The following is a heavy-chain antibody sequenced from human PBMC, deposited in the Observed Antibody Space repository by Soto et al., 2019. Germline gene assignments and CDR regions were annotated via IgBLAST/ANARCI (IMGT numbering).Heavy chain of an antibody. J-gene: IGHJ4*02. CDR3: AREVLNGDPRGADY. CDR2: IYYSGST. D-gene: IGHD4-17*01. CDR1: GGSISSGGYY. V-gene: IGHV4-31*03. Sequence: QVQLQESGPGLVKPSQTLSLTCTVSGGSISSGGYYWSWIRQHPGKGLEWIGYIYYSGSTYYNPSLQSRVTISVDTSKNQFSLKLSSVTAADTAVYYCAREVLNGDPRGADYWGQGTLVTVSS.